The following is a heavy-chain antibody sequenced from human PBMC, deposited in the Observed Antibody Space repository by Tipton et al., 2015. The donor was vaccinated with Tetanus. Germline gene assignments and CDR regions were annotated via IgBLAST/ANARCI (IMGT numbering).Heavy chain of an antibody. V-gene: IGHV4-31*02. CDR3: ARDRGYSNGYLPFDL. D-gene: IGHD5-18*01. CDR1: GDSIRSGDHY. Sequence: LRLSCTVSGDSIRSGDHYWSWIRQLPGKGLEWIGYIFHTGSAYYNPSLESRLKISVDTSNNQFSLRLSSLTAADTALYFCARDRGYSNGYLPFDLWGQGTMVIVSS. J-gene: IGHJ3*01. CDR2: IFHTGSA.